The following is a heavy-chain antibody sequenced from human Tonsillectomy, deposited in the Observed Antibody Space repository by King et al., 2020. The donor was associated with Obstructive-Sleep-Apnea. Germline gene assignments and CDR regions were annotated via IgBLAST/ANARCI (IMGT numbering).Heavy chain of an antibody. V-gene: IGHV3-21*01. J-gene: IGHJ5*02. CDR1: GFTFSSYS. CDR3: AGEGGPLWFGGRAGWFDP. CDR2: ISSSSSYI. Sequence: VQLVESGGGLVKPGGSLRLSCAASGFTFSSYSMNWVRQAPGKGLEWVSSISSSSSYIYYADSVKGRFTISRDNAKNSLYLQMNSLRAEDTAVYYCAGEGGPLWFGGRAGWFDPWGQGTLVTVSS. D-gene: IGHD3-10*01.